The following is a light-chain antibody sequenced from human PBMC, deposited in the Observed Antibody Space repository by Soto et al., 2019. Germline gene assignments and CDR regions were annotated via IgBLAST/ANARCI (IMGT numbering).Light chain of an antibody. CDR2: GNS. Sequence: QSVLTQPPSVSGAPGQRVTISCTGSSSNIGAGYDVHWYQQLPGTAPKLLIYGNSNRPSGVPDRFSGSKSGTSASLSITGRQAEEEADYYCQSSDSSLSGAVFGGGTKLTVL. V-gene: IGLV1-40*01. J-gene: IGLJ2*01. CDR1: SSNIGAGYD. CDR3: QSSDSSLSGAV.